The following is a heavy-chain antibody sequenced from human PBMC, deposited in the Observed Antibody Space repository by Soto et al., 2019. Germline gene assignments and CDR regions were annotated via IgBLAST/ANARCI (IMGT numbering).Heavy chain of an antibody. D-gene: IGHD2-2*01. CDR1: GFTFSSYA. Sequence: EVQLLESGGGLVQPGGSLRLSCAASGFTFSSYAMSWVRQAPGKGLEWVSAISGSGGSTYYADSVKGRFTISRDNSKNTLYLQMNSLRAEDTAVYYCAKGDFDIVVVPAPWAVPDYWGQGTLVTVSS. J-gene: IGHJ4*02. CDR3: AKGDFDIVVVPAPWAVPDY. CDR2: ISGSGGST. V-gene: IGHV3-23*01.